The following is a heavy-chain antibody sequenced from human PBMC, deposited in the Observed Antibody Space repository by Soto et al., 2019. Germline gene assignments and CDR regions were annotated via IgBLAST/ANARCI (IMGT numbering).Heavy chain of an antibody. V-gene: IGHV1-69*01. Sequence: QVQLVQSGAEVKKPGSSVKVSCKASGGTFSSYAISWVRQAPGQGLEWMGGIIPIFGTANYAQKFQGRVTITADESTSTAYMELSSLRSEDTAVYYCAGRLLEWLSEPHYYYYYGMDVWGQGTTVTVSS. CDR1: GGTFSSYA. CDR2: IIPIFGTA. J-gene: IGHJ6*02. CDR3: AGRLLEWLSEPHYYYYYGMDV. D-gene: IGHD3-3*01.